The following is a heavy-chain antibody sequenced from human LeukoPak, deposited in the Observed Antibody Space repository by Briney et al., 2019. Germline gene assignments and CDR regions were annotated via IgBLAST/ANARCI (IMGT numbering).Heavy chain of an antibody. CDR2: IYDSGNT. V-gene: IGHV4-30-4*01. CDR3: ARDRRLSREGFDF. Sequence: PSETLSLTCTVSGVSVSSPDDYWTWVRQPPGKGLEWIGYIYDSGNTYYNPSLQSRVTMSVDTSKNQFSLKLNSVTAADTAVYYCARDRRLSREGFDFWGQGTMVTVST. J-gene: IGHJ3*01. CDR1: GVSVSSPDDY.